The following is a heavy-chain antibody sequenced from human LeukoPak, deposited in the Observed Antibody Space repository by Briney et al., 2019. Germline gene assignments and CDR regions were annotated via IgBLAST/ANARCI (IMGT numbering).Heavy chain of an antibody. Sequence: SETLSLTCTVSGGSISNYYWSWIRQPPGKGLELIGYIYYTGSTNYNPSLKSRVTISVDTSKNQFSLKLSSVTAADTAVYYCARGWGGSPGPYYFDYWGQGTLVTVSS. CDR1: GGSISNYY. J-gene: IGHJ4*02. CDR2: IYYTGST. CDR3: ARGWGGSPGPYYFDY. D-gene: IGHD1-26*01. V-gene: IGHV4-59*12.